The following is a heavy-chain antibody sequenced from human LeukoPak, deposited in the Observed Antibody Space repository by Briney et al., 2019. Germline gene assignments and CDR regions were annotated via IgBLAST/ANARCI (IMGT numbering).Heavy chain of an antibody. CDR3: ARGQYSSSSVDY. CDR2: MNPNSGNT. Sequence: GASVTVSFKASGYTFPSYSISWVRQAPGQGLEWMGWMNPNSGNTGYAQKFQGRVTMTRNTSISTAYMELSSLRSEDTAVYYCARGQYSSSSVDYWGQGTLVTVSS. CDR1: GYTFPSYS. V-gene: IGHV1-8*01. J-gene: IGHJ4*02. D-gene: IGHD6-6*01.